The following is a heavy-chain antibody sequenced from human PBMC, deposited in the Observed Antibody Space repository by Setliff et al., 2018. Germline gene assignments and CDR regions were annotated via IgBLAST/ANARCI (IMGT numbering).Heavy chain of an antibody. D-gene: IGHD6-19*01. CDR2: IYQNGIT. Sequence: SETLSLTCSVSGASISTTYYYWDWIRQSPEKGLEWIGTIYQNGITYYNPSVKSRVTISVDKSKNQLSLSLRSVTAADTAVYYCARGRAGHSGHWGQGTLVTVSS. CDR3: ARGRAGHSGH. CDR1: GASISTTYYY. V-gene: IGHV4-39*07. J-gene: IGHJ4*02.